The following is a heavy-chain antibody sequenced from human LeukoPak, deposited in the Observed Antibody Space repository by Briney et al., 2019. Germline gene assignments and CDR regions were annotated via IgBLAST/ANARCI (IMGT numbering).Heavy chain of an antibody. D-gene: IGHD6-13*01. Sequence: QTGGSLRLSCAASGFTFSSYAMSWVRQAPGKGLEWVSAISGSGGSTYYADSVKGRFTISRDDSKNTLYLQMNSLRAEDTAVYYCAKEKGGAYGSSDYWGQGTLVTVSS. CDR3: AKEKGGAYGSSDY. J-gene: IGHJ4*02. CDR2: ISGSGGST. V-gene: IGHV3-23*01. CDR1: GFTFSSYA.